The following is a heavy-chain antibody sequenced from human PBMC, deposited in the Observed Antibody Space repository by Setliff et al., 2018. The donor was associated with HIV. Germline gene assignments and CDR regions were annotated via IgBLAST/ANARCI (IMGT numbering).Heavy chain of an antibody. D-gene: IGHD6-19*01. V-gene: IGHV4-39*07. J-gene: IGHJ4*02. CDR3: ASTGYSSGWSFDY. CDR1: GGSISSSSYY. CDR2: IYYSGST. Sequence: PSATLSLTCTVSGGSISSSSYYWGWIRQPPGKGLEWTGSIYYSGSTYYNPSLKSRVTISVDTSKNQFSLKLSSVTAADTAVYYCASTGYSSGWSFDYWGQGTLVTVSS.